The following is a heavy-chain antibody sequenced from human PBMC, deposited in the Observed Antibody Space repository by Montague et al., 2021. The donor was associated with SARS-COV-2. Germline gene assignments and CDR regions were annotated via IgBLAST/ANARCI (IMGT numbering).Heavy chain of an antibody. V-gene: IGHV4-39*07. Sequence: SETLSLTCSLSGGSFSSSSYYWGWIRQPPGKGPEWIGSIYYSGSTNYXSSLKSRVTISVDTSKNQFSLNVTSVTAADTAIYYCARESGYSSGWRNYYVMDVWGQGTTVTVS. D-gene: IGHD6-19*01. CDR3: ARESGYSSGWRNYYVMDV. CDR2: IYYSGST. CDR1: GGSFSSSSYY. J-gene: IGHJ6*02.